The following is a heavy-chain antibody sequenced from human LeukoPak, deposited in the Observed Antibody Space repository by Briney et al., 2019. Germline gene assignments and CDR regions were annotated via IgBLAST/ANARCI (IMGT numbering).Heavy chain of an antibody. CDR1: RYASTGDY. D-gene: IGHD3-10*01. CDR2: INANNGGT. J-gene: IGHJ6*03. V-gene: IGHV1-2*02. CDR3: ARVGSRRGASYYSYHMDV. Sequence: ASVKSSSKAARYASTGDYMRWVLHAPRRRREGRGWINANNGGTTYTQKFKGRVTMTRDTSISTSSMELTSLTSADSAVYYCARVGSRRGASYYSYHMDVWGKGTTVTVSS.